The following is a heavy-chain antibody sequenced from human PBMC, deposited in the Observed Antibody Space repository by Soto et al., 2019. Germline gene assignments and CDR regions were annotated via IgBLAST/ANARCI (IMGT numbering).Heavy chain of an antibody. J-gene: IGHJ4*02. CDR1: GFTFSDYY. D-gene: IGHD2-8*01. CDR2: ISSSSSYT. V-gene: IGHV3-11*06. CDR3: ARTPDCTNGVCSAGFDY. Sequence: QVQLVESGGGLVKPGGSLRLSCAASGFTFSDYYMSWIRQAPGKGLEWVSYISSSSSYTNYADSVKGRFTISRDNAKNSLYLQMKSLRAEDTAVYYCARTPDCTNGVCSAGFDYWGQGTLVTVSS.